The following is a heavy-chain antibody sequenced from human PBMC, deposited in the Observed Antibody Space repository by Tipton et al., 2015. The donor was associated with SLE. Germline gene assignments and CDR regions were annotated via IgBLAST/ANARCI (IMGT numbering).Heavy chain of an antibody. Sequence: SLRLSCAASGFTFSNYGIHWVRQAPGKGLEWVAVIWYDGSNKYYADSVKGRFTISRDNSKNTLYLQMNSLRAEDTAVYYCAKDLRTLTQFGCWGQGTLVTVSS. D-gene: IGHD4-17*01. CDR1: GFTFSNYG. CDR2: IWYDGSNK. V-gene: IGHV3-33*06. CDR3: AKDLRTLTQFGC. J-gene: IGHJ4*02.